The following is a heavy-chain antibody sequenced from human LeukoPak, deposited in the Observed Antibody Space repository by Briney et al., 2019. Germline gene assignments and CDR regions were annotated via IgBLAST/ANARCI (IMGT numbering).Heavy chain of an antibody. V-gene: IGHV4-39*07. Sequence: SETLSLTCTVSGGSISSSSYYWGWIRQPPGTGLEWIGSMYYSGSTYYNPSLKSRVTISVDTSKNQFSLKLSSVTAADTAVYYCAREGGLQHHFDYWGQGTLVTVSS. J-gene: IGHJ4*02. CDR2: MYYSGST. CDR1: GGSISSSSYY. CDR3: AREGGLQHHFDY. D-gene: IGHD4-11*01.